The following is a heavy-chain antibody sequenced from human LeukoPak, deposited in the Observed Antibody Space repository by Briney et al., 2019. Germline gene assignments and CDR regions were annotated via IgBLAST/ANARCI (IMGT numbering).Heavy chain of an antibody. CDR1: GVTFDEYG. Sequence: GGTLRLSCAASGVTFDEYGMSWVRHAPGEGLEWVSGNNWNGGSTGYADSVKALFTISRDNAKSSLYLQMNSLRAEDTALYYCARVVPDYYDCSGYYYDIWGQGTMVTVSS. V-gene: IGHV3-20*04. CDR3: ARVVPDYYDCSGYYYDI. CDR2: NNWNGGST. J-gene: IGHJ3*02. D-gene: IGHD3-22*01.